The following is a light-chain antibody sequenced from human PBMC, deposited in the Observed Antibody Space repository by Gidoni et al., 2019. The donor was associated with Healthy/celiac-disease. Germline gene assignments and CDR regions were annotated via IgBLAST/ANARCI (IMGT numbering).Light chain of an antibody. CDR3: QQYNSWPPWT. V-gene: IGKV3-15*01. Sequence: EIVMRQSPATLSVSPGARATLSCRASQSVSSNLAWYQQKPGQAPRLLIYGASTWATGIPARFSGSGSGTEFTLTISSLQSEDFAVYYCQQYNSWPPWTFGQGTKVEIK. CDR1: QSVSSN. J-gene: IGKJ1*01. CDR2: GAS.